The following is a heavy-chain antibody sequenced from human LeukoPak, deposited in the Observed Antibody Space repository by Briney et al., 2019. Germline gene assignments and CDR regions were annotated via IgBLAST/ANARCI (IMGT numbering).Heavy chain of an antibody. Sequence: PSETLSLTCGVSGGSISSTNWWSWVRQPPGQGLEWIGEISLSGVTNYNPSLKSRVTMSLDRSKNHLSLTLTSVTAADTAVYYCSRESGAFSPLGYWGQGTLVTASS. J-gene: IGHJ4*02. CDR2: ISLSGVT. CDR3: SRESGAFSPLGY. V-gene: IGHV4-4*02. D-gene: IGHD1-26*01. CDR1: GGSISSTNW.